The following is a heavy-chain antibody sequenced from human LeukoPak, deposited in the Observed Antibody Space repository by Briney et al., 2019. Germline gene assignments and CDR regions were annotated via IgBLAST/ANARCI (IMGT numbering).Heavy chain of an antibody. CDR2: IWYDGSNK. V-gene: IGHV3-33*01. D-gene: IGHD6-19*01. J-gene: IGHJ4*02. CDR1: GFPFSIYG. Sequence: GSSLRLSCAASGFPFSIYGMHWVRQAPGKGLEWVAVIWYDGSNKYYADSVKGRFTISRDISKNTLYLQMNSLRAEDTAVYYCARFRGVAGTSPFDYWGQGTLVTVSS. CDR3: ARFRGVAGTSPFDY.